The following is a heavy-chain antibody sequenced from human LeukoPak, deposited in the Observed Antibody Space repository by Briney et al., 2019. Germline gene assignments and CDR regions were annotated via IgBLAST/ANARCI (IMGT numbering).Heavy chain of an antibody. V-gene: IGHV3-21*01. CDR1: GFTFSSYS. CDR2: ISSSSSYI. J-gene: IGHJ6*02. Sequence: GGSLRLSCAASGFTFSSYSMNWVRQAPGEGLEWVSSISSSSSYIYYADSVKGRFTISRDNAKNSLYLQMNSLRAEDTAVYYCASSLSYYGMDVWGQGTTVTVSS. CDR3: ASSLSYYGMDV.